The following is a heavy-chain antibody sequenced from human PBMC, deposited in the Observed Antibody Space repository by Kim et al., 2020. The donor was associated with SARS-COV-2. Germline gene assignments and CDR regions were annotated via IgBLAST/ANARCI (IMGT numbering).Heavy chain of an antibody. J-gene: IGHJ4*02. CDR3: ARDRDFGDFWSGYYDY. D-gene: IGHD3-3*01. CDR2: ISSSSSYI. CDR1: GFTFSSYS. Sequence: GGSLRLSCAASGFTFSSYSMNWVRQAPGKGLEWVSSISSSSSYIYYADSVKGRFTISRDNAKNSLYLQMNSLRAEDTAVYYCARDRDFGDFWSGYYDYWGQGTLVTVSS. V-gene: IGHV3-21*01.